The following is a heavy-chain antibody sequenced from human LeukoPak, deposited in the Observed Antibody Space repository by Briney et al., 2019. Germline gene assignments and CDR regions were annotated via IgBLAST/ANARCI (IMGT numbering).Heavy chain of an antibody. CDR2: INWNGGST. CDR1: GFTFDDYG. V-gene: IGHV3-20*04. J-gene: IGHJ4*02. D-gene: IGHD3-3*01. CDR3: ARDPRYDFWSGYLFDY. Sequence: GGSLRLSCEASGFTFDDYGMSWVRQAPGKGLEWVSGINWNGGSTGYADSVKGRFTISRDNAKSSLYLQMNSLRAEDTALYYCARDPRYDFWSGYLFDYWGQGTLVTVSS.